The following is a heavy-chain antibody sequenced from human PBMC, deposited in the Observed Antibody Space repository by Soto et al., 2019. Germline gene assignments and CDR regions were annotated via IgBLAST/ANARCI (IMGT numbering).Heavy chain of an antibody. CDR1: GGSISSSSYY. D-gene: IGHD6-6*01. V-gene: IGHV4-39*01. CDR2: IYYIGST. J-gene: IGHJ4*02. Sequence: SETLSLTCTVSGGSISSSSYYWGWIRQPPGKGLEWIGSIYYIGSTYYNPSLKSRVTISVDTSKNQFSLKLSSVTAADTAVYYCARGRREYSYKIDYWGQGTLVTVSS. CDR3: ARGRREYSYKIDY.